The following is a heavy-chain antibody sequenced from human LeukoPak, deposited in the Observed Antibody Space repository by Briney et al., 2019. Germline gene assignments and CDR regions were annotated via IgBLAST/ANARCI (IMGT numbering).Heavy chain of an antibody. J-gene: IGHJ5*02. CDR1: GYTFTGYY. CDR2: INPNSGGT. V-gene: IGHV1-2*02. CDR3: ARGLADRYCSGDICQPGYNWYDP. D-gene: IGHD2-15*01. Sequence: ASVKVSCKASGYTFTGYYMHWVRQAPGQGLEWMGWINPNSGGTNYALKFLGRVTMTRDTSISTAYMELRRLRSDDTAVYYCARGLADRYCSGDICQPGYNWYDPWAREPWSPSPQ.